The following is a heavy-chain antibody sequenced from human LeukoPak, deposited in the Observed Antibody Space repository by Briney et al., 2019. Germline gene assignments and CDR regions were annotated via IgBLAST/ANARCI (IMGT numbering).Heavy chain of an antibody. D-gene: IGHD6-19*01. CDR3: ARFSTVAGTDY. J-gene: IGHJ4*02. CDR1: GGSISSYY. Sequence: SETLSLTCTVSGGSISSYYWSWIRQPAGKGLEWIGRIYTSGSTNYNPSLKSRVTISVDTSKNQFSLKLSSVTAADTAVCYCARFSTVAGTDYWGQGTLVTVSS. V-gene: IGHV4-4*07. CDR2: IYTSGST.